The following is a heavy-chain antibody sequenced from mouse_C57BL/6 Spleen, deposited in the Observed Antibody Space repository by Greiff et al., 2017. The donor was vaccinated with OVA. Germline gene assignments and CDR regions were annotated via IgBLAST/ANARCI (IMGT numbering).Heavy chain of an antibody. V-gene: IGHV1-15*01. CDR2: IDPETGGT. Sequence: QVQLKESGAELVRPGASVTLSCKASGYTFTDYEMHWVKQTPVHGLEWIGAIDPETGGTAYNQKFKGKAILTADKSSSTAYIELRSLTSEDSAVYYCTRTGRRYFDVWGTGTTVTVSS. D-gene: IGHD4-1*01. CDR1: GYTFTDYE. J-gene: IGHJ1*03. CDR3: TRTGRRYFDV.